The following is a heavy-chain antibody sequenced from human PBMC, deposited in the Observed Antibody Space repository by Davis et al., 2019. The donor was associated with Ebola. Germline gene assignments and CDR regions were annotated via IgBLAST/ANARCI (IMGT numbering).Heavy chain of an antibody. CDR1: GFTFDFYA. J-gene: IGHJ6*04. CDR3: ARDYGGSLYYYYGMDV. Sequence: GESLKISCAASGFTFDFYAMSWVRQAPGKGLEWVSAISGSGSSTYYADSVKGRFTISRDNSKNTLYLQMNSLRAEDTAVYYCARDYGGSLYYYYGMDVWGKGTTVTVSS. V-gene: IGHV3-23*01. CDR2: ISGSGSST. D-gene: IGHD5-12*01.